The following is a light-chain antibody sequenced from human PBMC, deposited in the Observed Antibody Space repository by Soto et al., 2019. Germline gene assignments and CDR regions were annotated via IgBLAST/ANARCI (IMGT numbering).Light chain of an antibody. J-gene: IGKJ5*01. V-gene: IGKV3-20*01. CDR2: VAS. CDR3: QQYASSPPT. CDR1: QSVSSNY. Sequence: EIVLTQSPGTLSLSPGERATLSCRASQSVSSNYLGWYQQKPGQAPRLLIYVASRRATGVPDRFSGSGSGTDFTLTISRLEPEDFVVYYCQQYASSPPTFGQGTRLEI.